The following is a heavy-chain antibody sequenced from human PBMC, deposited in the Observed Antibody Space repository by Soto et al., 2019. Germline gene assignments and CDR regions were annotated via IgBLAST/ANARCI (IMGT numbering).Heavy chain of an antibody. CDR1: GGSISSGDYY. V-gene: IGHV4-61*08. Sequence: PSETLSLTCTVSGGSISSGDYYWSWIRQPPGKGLEWIGYIYYTYSGSTSYNPSLKSRVTMSVDTSKNQFSLKLSSVTAADTAVYYCARGAYGVLDPWGQGTLVTVSS. CDR2: IYYTYSGST. J-gene: IGHJ5*02. CDR3: ARGAYGVLDP. D-gene: IGHD4-17*01.